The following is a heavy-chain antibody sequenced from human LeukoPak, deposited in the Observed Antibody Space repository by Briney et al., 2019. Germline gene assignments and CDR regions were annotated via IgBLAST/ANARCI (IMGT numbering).Heavy chain of an antibody. Sequence: PVWALRLSCAASGFTFSSYWMHWVRPAPGRGLVWVSRINSDGSSTSYADSVKGRFTISRDNAKNTLYLQVNSLRDEDTAVYYCARGSGPDAFDIWGQGTMVTVSS. CDR3: ARGSGPDAFDI. J-gene: IGHJ3*02. D-gene: IGHD3-3*01. CDR1: GFTFSSYW. V-gene: IGHV3-74*01. CDR2: INSDGSST.